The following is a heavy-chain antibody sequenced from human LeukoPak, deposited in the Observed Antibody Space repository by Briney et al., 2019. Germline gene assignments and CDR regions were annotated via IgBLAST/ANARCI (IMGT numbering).Heavy chain of an antibody. CDR2: VSNSGGVST. Sequence: GGSLRLSCAASGFTFSSYAMSWVRQAPGKGLEWVSIVSNSGGVSTYYADSVKGRFTISRDNSKNTLYLQMNSLRAEDTAVYYCAKERTRIAAAARYFDYWGQGTLVTVSS. CDR1: GFTFSSYA. V-gene: IGHV3-23*01. D-gene: IGHD6-13*01. CDR3: AKERTRIAAAARYFDY. J-gene: IGHJ4*02.